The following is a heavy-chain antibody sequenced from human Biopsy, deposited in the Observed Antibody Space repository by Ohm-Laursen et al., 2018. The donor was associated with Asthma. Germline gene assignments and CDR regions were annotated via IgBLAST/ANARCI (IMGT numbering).Heavy chain of an antibody. Sequence: GSVKVSCKASGYTFINYAIHWVRQAPGQRLEWMGWINAGSGNTKYSQKFQGRVTITRDTSASTAYMDLSSLRSEDTAVYYCARTYYDFLTGQVNDAFALWGQGTMVTVSS. V-gene: IGHV1-3*01. J-gene: IGHJ3*01. D-gene: IGHD3-9*01. CDR2: INAGSGNT. CDR3: ARTYYDFLTGQVNDAFAL. CDR1: GYTFINYA.